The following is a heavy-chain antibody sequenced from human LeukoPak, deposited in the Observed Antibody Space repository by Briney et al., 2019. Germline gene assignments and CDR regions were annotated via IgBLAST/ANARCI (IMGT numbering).Heavy chain of an antibody. CDR1: GFTFSSYG. J-gene: IGHJ4*02. V-gene: IGHV3-30*02. CDR3: AKDLGYSCGYAGVDY. CDR2: IRYDRSNK. Sequence: GGSLRLSCAASGFTFSSYGMHWVRQAPGRGLEWVAFIRYDRSNKYYADSVKGRFTISRDNSKNTLYLQMNSLIAEDTAVYYCAKDLGYSCGYAGVDYWGQGTLVTVSS. D-gene: IGHD5-18*01.